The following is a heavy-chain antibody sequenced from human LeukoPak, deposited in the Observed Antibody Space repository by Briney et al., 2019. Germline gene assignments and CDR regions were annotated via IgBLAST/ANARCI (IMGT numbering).Heavy chain of an antibody. CDR1: GYTFTSYD. Sequence: GASVKVSCKASGYTFTSYDINRVRQATGQGLEWMGWMNPNSGNTGYAQKFQGRVTITRNTSISTAYMELSSLRAEDTAVYYCARSNYYYYMDVWGKGTTVTVSS. J-gene: IGHJ6*03. CDR3: ARSNYYYYMDV. CDR2: MNPNSGNT. V-gene: IGHV1-8*03.